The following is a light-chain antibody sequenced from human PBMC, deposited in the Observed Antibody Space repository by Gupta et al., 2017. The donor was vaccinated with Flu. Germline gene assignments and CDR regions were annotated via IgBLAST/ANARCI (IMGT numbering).Light chain of an antibody. Sequence: DIQMTQPPPSSSASVGDRVTITCRASQSVSNFLHWYQQKPGKAPKLLIYGAPTLQGGVPSRFSGSGSGRDFTLTINSLEPADFATYYCQQGYSTPQTFGRGTKVEMK. J-gene: IGKJ4*02. CDR3: QQGYSTPQT. CDR1: QSVSNF. V-gene: IGKV1-39*01. CDR2: GAP.